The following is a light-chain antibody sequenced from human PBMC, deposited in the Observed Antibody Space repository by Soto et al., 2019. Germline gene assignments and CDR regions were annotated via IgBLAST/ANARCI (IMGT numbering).Light chain of an antibody. CDR3: QQYDSLPLT. V-gene: IGKV1-12*01. Sequence: DIQMTQSPSSVSASVGDTVTITCRASQGISSYLAWYQQKPGKAPKLLIYAASTLQSGVPSRFSGSGSGSDFTFTISSLQPEDVATYYCQQYDSLPLTFGGGTKVDIK. J-gene: IGKJ4*01. CDR2: AAS. CDR1: QGISSY.